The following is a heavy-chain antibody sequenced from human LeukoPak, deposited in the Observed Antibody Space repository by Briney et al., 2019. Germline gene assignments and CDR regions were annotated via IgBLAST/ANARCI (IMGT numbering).Heavy chain of an antibody. CDR3: AELGITMIGGV. Sequence: GGSLRLSCAASGFIVSSNYMSWVRQAPGKGLEWVSVIYSGGTTYYADSVKGRFTISRDNSKNSLYLQMNSLRAEDTAVYYCAELGITMIGGVWGKGTTVTISS. V-gene: IGHV3-66*01. CDR2: IYSGGTT. D-gene: IGHD3-10*02. J-gene: IGHJ6*04. CDR1: GFIVSSNY.